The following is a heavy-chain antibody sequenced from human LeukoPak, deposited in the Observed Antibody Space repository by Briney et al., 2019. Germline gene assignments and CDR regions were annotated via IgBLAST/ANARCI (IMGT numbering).Heavy chain of an antibody. CDR2: IYSSGST. V-gene: IGHV4-39*01. Sequence: SEALSLTCTVSGGSISSSSYYRGWIRQPPGKGLEWIGSIYSSGSTYYNPSLKSRVTISVDTSKNQFSLKLSSVTAADTAVYYCATNEWSGYYFEYWGQGTLVPVSS. CDR3: ATNEWSGYYFEY. D-gene: IGHD3-3*01. CDR1: GGSISSSSYY. J-gene: IGHJ4*02.